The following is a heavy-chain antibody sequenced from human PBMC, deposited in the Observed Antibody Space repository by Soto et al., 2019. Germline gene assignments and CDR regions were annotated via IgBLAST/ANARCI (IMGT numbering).Heavy chain of an antibody. J-gene: IGHJ6*02. CDR3: ARDLHLEWLPPGMDV. V-gene: IGHV4-30-4*01. D-gene: IGHD3-3*01. CDR2: IYYSGST. CDR1: GGSISSGDYY. Sequence: PSETLSLTCTVSGGSISSGDYYWSWIRQPPGKGLEWIGYIYYSGSTYYNPSLKSRVTISVDTSKNRFSLKLSSVTAADTAVYYCARDLHLEWLPPGMDVWGQGTTVTVSS.